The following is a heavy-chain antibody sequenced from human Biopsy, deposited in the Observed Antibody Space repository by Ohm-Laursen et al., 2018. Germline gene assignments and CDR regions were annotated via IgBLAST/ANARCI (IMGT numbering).Heavy chain of an antibody. D-gene: IGHD3-3*01. J-gene: IGHJ4*02. CDR2: ISWDGGSE. Sequence: LSLTCAASGFSFTDYWMIWARRAPGKGLEWVSGISWDGGSEGYADSVKGRFTISRDNAKNSLFLQMNSLTTEDTALYYCVRGYSSSWSGYLDHWGQGTLVTVSS. CDR1: GFSFTDYW. CDR3: VRGYSSSWSGYLDH. V-gene: IGHV3-9*01.